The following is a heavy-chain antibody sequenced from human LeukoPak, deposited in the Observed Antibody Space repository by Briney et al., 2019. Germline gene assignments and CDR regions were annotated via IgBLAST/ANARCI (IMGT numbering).Heavy chain of an antibody. CDR1: GYTFTGYY. CDR2: INPNSGGT. V-gene: IGHV1-2*02. J-gene: IGHJ4*02. D-gene: IGHD6-13*01. Sequence: ASVKVSCKASGYTFTGYYIHWVRQAPGQGLEWMGWINPNSGGTNYAQKFQGRVTMTRDTSISTAYMELRSLRSDDTAVYYCARDEDIAAAGVFDYWGQGTLVTVSS. CDR3: ARDEDIAAAGVFDY.